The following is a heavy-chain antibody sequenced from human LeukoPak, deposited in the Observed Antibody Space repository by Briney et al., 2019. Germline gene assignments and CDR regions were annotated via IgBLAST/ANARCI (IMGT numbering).Heavy chain of an antibody. CDR2: INPNSGDT. V-gene: IGHV1-2*02. CDR1: GYTFTDYY. Sequence: GASVKVSCKASGYTFTDYYLHWVRQAPGQGLEWMGWINPNSGDTNYARKFQGTVTMTRDTSINTAYMELSRLRSDDTAVYYCARERHSSGWYYWGQGTLVTVSS. J-gene: IGHJ4*02. CDR3: ARERHSSGWYY. D-gene: IGHD6-19*01.